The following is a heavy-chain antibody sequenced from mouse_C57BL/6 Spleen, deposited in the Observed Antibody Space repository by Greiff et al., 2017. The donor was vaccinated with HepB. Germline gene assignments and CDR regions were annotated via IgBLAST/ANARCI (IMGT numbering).Heavy chain of an antibody. V-gene: IGHV1-55*01. CDR1: GYTFTSYW. D-gene: IGHD3-2*02. Sequence: VQLQQPGAELVKPGASVKMSCKASGYTFTSYWITLVKQRPGQGLEWVGDIYPGSGSTNYNEKFKSKATLTVDTSSSTAYMQLSSLTSEDSAVYYCARGQLRLLFAYWGQGTLVTVSA. CDR3: ARGQLRLLFAY. CDR2: IYPGSGST. J-gene: IGHJ3*01.